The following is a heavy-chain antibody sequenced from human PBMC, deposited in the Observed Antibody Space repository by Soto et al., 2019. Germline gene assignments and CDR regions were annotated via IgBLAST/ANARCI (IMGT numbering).Heavy chain of an antibody. J-gene: IGHJ6*02. CDR1: GFTFSNAW. CDR2: IKSKTDGGTT. V-gene: IGHV3-15*07. D-gene: IGHD2-15*01. CDR3: TTDEFNSCSGGSCYFLSLRGWMDV. Sequence: PGGSLRLSCAASGFTFSNAWMNWVRQAPGKGLEWVGRIKSKTDGGTTDYAAPVKGRFTISRDDSKNTLYLQMNSLKTEDTAVYYCTTDEFNSCSGGSCYFLSLRGWMDVWGQGTTVTVSS.